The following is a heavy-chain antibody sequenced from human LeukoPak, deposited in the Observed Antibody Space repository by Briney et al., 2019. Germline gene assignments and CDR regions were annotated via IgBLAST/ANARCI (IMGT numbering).Heavy chain of an antibody. Sequence: PSETLSLTCSVSGDSISRSDSYWDWIRQPPGKGLEWIGTIYYSGRTYYSPSLNSRVTMSVDTSSNQFSLNLRSVTAADTAVYYCARRRYYDGSGYSEWGQGTLHSVSS. CDR1: GDSISRSDSY. D-gene: IGHD3-22*01. CDR2: IYYSGRT. CDR3: ARRRYYDGSGYSE. J-gene: IGHJ1*01. V-gene: IGHV4-39*01.